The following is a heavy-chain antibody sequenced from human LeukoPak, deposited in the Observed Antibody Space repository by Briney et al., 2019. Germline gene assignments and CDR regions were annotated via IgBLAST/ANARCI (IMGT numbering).Heavy chain of an antibody. Sequence: GASVKVSCKASGYTFTSYGISWVRQAPGQGLEWMGWISAYNGNTNYAQKLQGRVTMTTDTSTSTACMELRSLRSDDTAVYYCARDARWDYYYDSSGYYSIFDYWGQGTLVTVSS. J-gene: IGHJ4*02. CDR3: ARDARWDYYYDSSGYYSIFDY. D-gene: IGHD3-22*01. CDR2: ISAYNGNT. CDR1: GYTFTSYG. V-gene: IGHV1-18*01.